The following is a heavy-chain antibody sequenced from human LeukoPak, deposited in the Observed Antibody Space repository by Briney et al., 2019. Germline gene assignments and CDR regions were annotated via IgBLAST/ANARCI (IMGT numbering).Heavy chain of an antibody. Sequence: ASVKVSCKASGYTFTSYGISWVRQAPGQGLEWMGWISAYNGNTNYAQKLQGRVTMTTDTSTSTAHMELRSLRSDDTAVYYCAREGYCSGGSCYRPGWFDPRGQGTLVTVSS. CDR1: GYTFTSYG. CDR3: AREGYCSGGSCYRPGWFDP. D-gene: IGHD2-15*01. V-gene: IGHV1-18*01. CDR2: ISAYNGNT. J-gene: IGHJ5*02.